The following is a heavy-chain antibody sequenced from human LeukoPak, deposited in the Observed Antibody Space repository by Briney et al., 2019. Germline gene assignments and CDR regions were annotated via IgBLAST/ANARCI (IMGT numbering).Heavy chain of an antibody. CDR3: ARVRVSSMIVVVITYYFDY. D-gene: IGHD3-22*01. Sequence: KPSETLSLTCAVYGGSFSGYYWSWIRQPPGKGLEWIGEINHSGSTNYNPSLKSRVTISVDTSKNQFSLKLSSVTAADTAVYYCARVRVSSMIVVVITYYFDYWGQGTLVTVSS. J-gene: IGHJ4*02. CDR2: INHSGST. V-gene: IGHV4-34*01. CDR1: GGSFSGYY.